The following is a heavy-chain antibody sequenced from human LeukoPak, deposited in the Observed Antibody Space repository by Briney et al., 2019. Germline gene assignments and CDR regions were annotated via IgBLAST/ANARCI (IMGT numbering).Heavy chain of an antibody. D-gene: IGHD3-10*01. Sequence: PGGSLRLSCSASGFTFSSYAMHWVRQAPGKGLEYVSAISSNGGSTYYADCVKGRFTISSDNSNNTLYLHISSLRAEDTAVYYCVKAGAFYGSGRYYTQPFGYWGQGTLVTVSS. CDR3: VKAGAFYGSGRYYTQPFGY. CDR1: GFTFSSYA. CDR2: ISSNGGST. J-gene: IGHJ4*02. V-gene: IGHV3-64D*06.